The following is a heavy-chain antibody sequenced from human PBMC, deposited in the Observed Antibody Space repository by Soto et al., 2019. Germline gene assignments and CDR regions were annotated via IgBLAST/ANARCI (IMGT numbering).Heavy chain of an antibody. CDR1: GFTFDDYT. CDR3: AKDIYSSSWYGIDY. CDR2: ISWDGGST. Sequence: GGSLRLSCAASGFTFDDYTMHWVRQAPGKGLEWVSLISWDGGSTYYADSVKGRFTISRDNSKNSLYLQMNSLRTEDTALYYCAKDIYSSSWYGIDYWGQGTLVTVSS. V-gene: IGHV3-43*01. J-gene: IGHJ4*02. D-gene: IGHD6-13*01.